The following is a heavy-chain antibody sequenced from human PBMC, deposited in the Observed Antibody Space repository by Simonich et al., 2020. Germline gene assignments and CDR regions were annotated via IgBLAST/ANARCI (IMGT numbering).Heavy chain of an antibody. D-gene: IGHD6-13*01. CDR3: ARHAGFAFDI. CDR2: IYYSGSP. J-gene: IGHJ3*02. Sequence: QLQLQESGPGLVKPSETLSLTCTVSGGSISSSSYYWGWIRQPPGKGLEWIGSIYYSGSPHYKPSLKSRVTISVDTSKNQFSLKLSSVTAADTAGYYCARHAGFAFDIWGQGTMVTVSS. CDR1: GGSISSSSYY. V-gene: IGHV4-39*01.